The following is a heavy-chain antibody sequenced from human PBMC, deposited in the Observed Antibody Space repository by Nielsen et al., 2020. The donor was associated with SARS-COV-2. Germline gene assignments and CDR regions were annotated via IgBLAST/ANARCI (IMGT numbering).Heavy chain of an antibody. CDR3: ARDPGYYLGSGTYYYYNMDV. CDR2: ITYDGSNK. CDR1: GFTFSSYA. J-gene: IGHJ6*02. V-gene: IGHV3-30-3*01. D-gene: IGHD3-10*01. Sequence: GESLKISCAASGFTFSSYAMHWVRQAPGKGLESVAVITYDGSNKYYAESVKGRFTVSRDNSKNTLFLQMNSLKPEDSAVYYCARDPGYYLGSGTYYYYNMDVWGQGATVTVSS.